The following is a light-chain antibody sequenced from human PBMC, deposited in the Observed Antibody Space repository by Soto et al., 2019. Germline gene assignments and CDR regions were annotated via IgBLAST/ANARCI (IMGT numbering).Light chain of an antibody. J-gene: IGLJ1*01. V-gene: IGLV2-14*03. CDR1: GSDVGGYDY. CDR3: CSYTSSGTYV. Sequence: QSVLTQPASVSGSPGQSITISCTGTGSDVGGYDYVSWYQQYPGKAPKLVIYDVTNRPSGVSNRFSGSKSGNTAALIIFGLQVEDEADYYCCSYTSSGTYVFGTGTKVTVL. CDR2: DVT.